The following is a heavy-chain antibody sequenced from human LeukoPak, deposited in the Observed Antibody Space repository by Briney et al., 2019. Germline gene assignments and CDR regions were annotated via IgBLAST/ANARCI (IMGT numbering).Heavy chain of an antibody. CDR3: ARRSRWLNDAFDI. J-gene: IGHJ3*02. Sequence: SETLSLTCTVSGVSISSYYWSWIRQPPGKGLEWIGYIYTSGSTNYNPSLKSRVTISVDTSKNQFSLKLSSVTAADTAVYYCARRSRWLNDAFDIWGQGTMVTVSS. CDR2: IYTSGST. D-gene: IGHD5-24*01. CDR1: GVSISSYY. V-gene: IGHV4-4*09.